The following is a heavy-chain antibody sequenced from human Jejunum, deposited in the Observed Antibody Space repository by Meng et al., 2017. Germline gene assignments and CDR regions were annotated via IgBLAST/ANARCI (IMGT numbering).Heavy chain of an antibody. Sequence: QVQLQEPGPGLVKPSQTLSLTCTVSGGSISSGDYYWSWIRQPPGKGLEWIGYIYYSGSTYYNPSLKSRVTISVDTSKNQFSLKLSSVTAADTAVYYCAREALGGNSPNDYWGQGTLVTVSS. V-gene: IGHV4-30-4*01. J-gene: IGHJ4*02. CDR1: GGSISSGDYY. CDR3: AREALGGNSPNDY. D-gene: IGHD4-23*01. CDR2: IYYSGST.